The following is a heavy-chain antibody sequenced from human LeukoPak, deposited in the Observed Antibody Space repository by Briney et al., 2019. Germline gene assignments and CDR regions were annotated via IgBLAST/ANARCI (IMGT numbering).Heavy chain of an antibody. CDR1: GFTFSSSG. Sequence: GGSLRLSCAASGFTFSSSGMSWVRQAPGKGLEWVSYISSSGSTIYYADSVKGRFTISRDNAKNSLYLQMNSLRAEDTAVYYCARDRVLLWRDAFDIWGQGTMVTVSS. CDR3: ARDRVLLWRDAFDI. J-gene: IGHJ3*02. D-gene: IGHD3-10*01. V-gene: IGHV3-48*04. CDR2: ISSSGSTI.